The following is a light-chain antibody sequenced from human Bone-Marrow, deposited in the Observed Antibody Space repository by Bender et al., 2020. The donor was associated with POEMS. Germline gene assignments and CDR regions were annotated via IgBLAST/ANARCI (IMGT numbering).Light chain of an antibody. Sequence: QSVLTQPPSASGTPGQRVTISCSGGSSNIGAHAVNWYQHLPGTAPKLLIYSSHRRPSGISNRFSGSKSGNTASLTISGLQAEDEGDYYCCSYAGPWVFGGGTKLTVL. CDR1: SSNIGAHA. V-gene: IGLV1-44*01. J-gene: IGLJ3*02. CDR2: SSH. CDR3: CSYAGPWV.